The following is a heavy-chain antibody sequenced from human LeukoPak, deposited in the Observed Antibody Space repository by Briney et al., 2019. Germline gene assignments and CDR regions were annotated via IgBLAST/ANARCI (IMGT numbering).Heavy chain of an antibody. J-gene: IGHJ4*02. D-gene: IGHD3-22*01. Sequence: GGSLRLSCAASGFTFSSYAMSWVRQAPGKGLEWVSAISGSGGSTYYADSVKGRFTISRDNSKNTLYLQMNSLRAEDTAVYYCAKQTYYYDSPPGPGDYWGQGTLVTVSS. CDR3: AKQTYYYDSPPGPGDY. CDR2: ISGSGGST. CDR1: GFTFSSYA. V-gene: IGHV3-23*01.